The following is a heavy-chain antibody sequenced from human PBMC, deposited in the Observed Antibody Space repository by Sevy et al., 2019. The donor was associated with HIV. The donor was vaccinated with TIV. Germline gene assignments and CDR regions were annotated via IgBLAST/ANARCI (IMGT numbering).Heavy chain of an antibody. Sequence: GGSLRLSCAASGFTFSTYAMTWVRQAPGKGLEWVSVISGSGGTTYYSDSVKGRFTISRDNSKNTVYLQMNSLRAEDTAVHYCAKDREGSYYYFDYWGQGTLVTVSS. J-gene: IGHJ4*02. CDR3: AKDREGSYYYFDY. CDR1: GFTFSTYA. D-gene: IGHD1-26*01. V-gene: IGHV3-23*01. CDR2: ISGSGGTT.